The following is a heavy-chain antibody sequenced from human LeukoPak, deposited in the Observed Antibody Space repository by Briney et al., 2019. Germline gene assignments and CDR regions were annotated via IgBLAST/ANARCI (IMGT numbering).Heavy chain of an antibody. CDR1: GFTFSSYA. CDR3: ARAPIAARTNYYMDV. CDR2: ISYDGSNK. V-gene: IGHV3-30*04. D-gene: IGHD6-6*01. Sequence: GGSLRLSCAASGFTFSSYAMHWVRQAPGKGLVWVAVISYDGSNKYYADSVKGRFTISRDNSKNTLYLQMNSLRAEDTAVYYCARAPIAARTNYYMDVWGKGTTVTVSS. J-gene: IGHJ6*03.